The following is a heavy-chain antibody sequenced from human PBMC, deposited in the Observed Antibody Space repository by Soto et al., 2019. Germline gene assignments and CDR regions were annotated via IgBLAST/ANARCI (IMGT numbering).Heavy chain of an antibody. CDR2: IIPIFGTA. CDR3: AREAALTGYNWFDP. CDR1: GGTFSSYA. J-gene: IGHJ5*02. Sequence: SVKVSCKASGGTFSSYAISWVRQAPGQGLEWMGGIIPIFGTANYAQKFQGRVTITADESTSTAYMELSSLRSEDTAVYYCAREAALTGYNWFDPWGQGTLVTVSS. V-gene: IGHV1-69*13. D-gene: IGHD7-27*01.